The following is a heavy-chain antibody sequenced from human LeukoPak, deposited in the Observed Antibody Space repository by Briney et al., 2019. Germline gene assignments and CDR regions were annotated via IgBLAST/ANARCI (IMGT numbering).Heavy chain of an antibody. D-gene: IGHD3-10*01. Sequence: SETLSLTCTVSGGSISSGGYYWSWIRQHPGKGLEWIGYIYYSGSTYYNPSLKSRVTISLDTSKNQFSLRLRSVTAADTAVYYCARHYGSGSYYAYWGQGTLVTVSS. CDR1: GGSISSGGYY. CDR2: IYYSGST. CDR3: ARHYGSGSYYAY. V-gene: IGHV4-31*03. J-gene: IGHJ4*02.